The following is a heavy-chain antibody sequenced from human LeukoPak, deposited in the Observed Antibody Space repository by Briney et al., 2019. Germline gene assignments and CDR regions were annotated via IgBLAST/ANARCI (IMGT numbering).Heavy chain of an antibody. Sequence: SGGSLRLSCAASGFTFSSYAMHWVRQAPGKGLEYVSAISSNGGSTYYANSVKGRFTISRDNSKNTLYLQMGSLRAEDMAVYYCARARCFGSSWYQSYYYYYMDVWGKGTTVTISS. CDR3: ARARCFGSSWYQSYYYYYMDV. CDR1: GFTFSSYA. D-gene: IGHD6-13*01. J-gene: IGHJ6*03. CDR2: ISSNGGST. V-gene: IGHV3-64*01.